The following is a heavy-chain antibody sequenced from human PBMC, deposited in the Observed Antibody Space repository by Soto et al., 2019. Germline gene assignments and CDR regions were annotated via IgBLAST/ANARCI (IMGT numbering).Heavy chain of an antibody. V-gene: IGHV3-23*01. Sequence: GGSLRLSCAASGFTSSSYAMSWVRQAPGKGLEWVSSISGSGGSTYYADSVKGRFTISRDNSKNTLYLQMNSMRDEDTAVYYCEEDPGDYSIDYWRQGHLVPVS. D-gene: IGHD4-17*01. CDR1: GFTSSSYA. CDR2: ISGSGGST. CDR3: EEDPGDYSIDY. J-gene: IGHJ4*02.